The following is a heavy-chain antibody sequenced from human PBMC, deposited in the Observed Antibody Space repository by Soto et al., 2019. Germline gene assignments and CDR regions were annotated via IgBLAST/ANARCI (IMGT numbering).Heavy chain of an antibody. J-gene: IGHJ6*03. CDR3: ARDGVLRFLEWYYYYMDV. V-gene: IGHV1-3*01. Sequence: GASVKVSCKASGYTFTSYAMHWARQAPGQRLEWMGWINAGNGNTKYSQKFQGRVTITRDTSASTAYMELSSLRSEDTAVYYCARDGVLRFLEWYYYYMDVWGKGTTVTVSS. CDR1: GYTFTSYA. D-gene: IGHD3-3*01. CDR2: INAGNGNT.